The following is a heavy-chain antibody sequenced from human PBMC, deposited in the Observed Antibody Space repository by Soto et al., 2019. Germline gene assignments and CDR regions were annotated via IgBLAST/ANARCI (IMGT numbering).Heavy chain of an antibody. Sequence: SVKVSCKASGGTFSSYTISWVRQAPGQGLEWMGRIIPILGIANYAQKFQGRVTITADKSTSTAYMELSSLRSEDTAVYYCARSRCSSTSCYPNYYYYYMDVWGKGTTVTVSS. D-gene: IGHD2-2*01. J-gene: IGHJ6*03. CDR2: IIPILGIA. CDR3: ARSRCSSTSCYPNYYYYYMDV. V-gene: IGHV1-69*02. CDR1: GGTFSSYT.